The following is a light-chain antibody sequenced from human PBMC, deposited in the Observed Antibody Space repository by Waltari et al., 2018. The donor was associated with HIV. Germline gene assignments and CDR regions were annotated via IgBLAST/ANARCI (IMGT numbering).Light chain of an antibody. CDR2: RTD. J-gene: IGLJ2*01. CDR3: QSYDSSLFWV. V-gene: IGLV1-40*01. Sequence: QSVLTQPPSLSGAPGQRVTISCIGTRSKIGADYDVPWYRPVSGAAPKLLIYRTDARPSGVPDRFFGSRSGASASLVINGLQTDDEADYYCQSYDSSLFWVFGGGTKLTVL. CDR1: RSKIGADYD.